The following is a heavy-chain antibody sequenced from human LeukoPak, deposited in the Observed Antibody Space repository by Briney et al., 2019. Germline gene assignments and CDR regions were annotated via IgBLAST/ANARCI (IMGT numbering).Heavy chain of an antibody. D-gene: IGHD3-10*01. J-gene: IGHJ5*02. CDR2: INHSGGST. Sequence: GASVKVSCKASGYTFTGYYMHWVRQDPRQGLEWMAIINHSGGSTSYAQKFQGRVTMTRDTSTSTVYMQLSSLRSEDTAVYYCARDRPRITMVRGVFDPWGQGTLVTVSS. V-gene: IGHV1-46*01. CDR1: GYTFTGYY. CDR3: ARDRPRITMVRGVFDP.